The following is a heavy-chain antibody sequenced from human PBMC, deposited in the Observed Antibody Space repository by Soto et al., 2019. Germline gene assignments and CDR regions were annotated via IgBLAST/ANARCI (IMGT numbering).Heavy chain of an antibody. Sequence: QVQLVESGGGVVQPGRSLRLSCAASGFTFSSYAMRWVRQAPGKGLEWVAVISYDGSNKYYADSVKGRFTISRDNSKNTLYLQMNSLRAEDTAVYYCARGRGYDFWSGYYDYWGQGTLVTVSS. CDR2: ISYDGSNK. D-gene: IGHD3-3*01. CDR1: GFTFSSYA. CDR3: ARGRGYDFWSGYYDY. J-gene: IGHJ4*02. V-gene: IGHV3-30-3*01.